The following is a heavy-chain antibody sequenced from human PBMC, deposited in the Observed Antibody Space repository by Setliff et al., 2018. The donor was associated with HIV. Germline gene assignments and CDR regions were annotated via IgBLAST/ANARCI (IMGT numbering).Heavy chain of an antibody. V-gene: IGHV4-61*09. CDR2: IHTSGST. J-gene: IGHJ4*02. Sequence: SETLSLTCTVSGVFINSGGYYWSWIRQPAGKALEWIGHIHTSGSTNYNPSLKSRVTISIDTSKNQFSLRMTSATATDTAFYFCARVSSSYFFLGAFDSWGQGTLVTVSS. CDR3: ARVSSSYFFLGAFDS. CDR1: GVFINSGGYY. D-gene: IGHD6-13*01.